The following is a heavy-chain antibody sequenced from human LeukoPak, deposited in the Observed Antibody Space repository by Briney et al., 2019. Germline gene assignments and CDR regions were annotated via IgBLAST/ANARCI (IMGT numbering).Heavy chain of an antibody. CDR1: GFTFSSYA. J-gene: IGHJ4*02. CDR2: ISYDGSNK. V-gene: IGHV3-30*01. D-gene: IGHD2-8*01. Sequence: PGRSLRLSCAASGFTFSSYAMHWVRQAPGKGLEWVAVISYDGSNKYYADSVKGRFTISRDNSKNTLYLQMNSLRAEDTAVYYCARDKMAYPPLARHYLGYWGQGTLVTVSS. CDR3: ARDKMAYPPLARHYLGY.